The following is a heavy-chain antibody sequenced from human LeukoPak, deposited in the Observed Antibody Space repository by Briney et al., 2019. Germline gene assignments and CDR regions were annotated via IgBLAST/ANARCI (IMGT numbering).Heavy chain of an antibody. CDR2: INSDGSST. V-gene: IGHV3-74*01. CDR1: GFTFSSYW. J-gene: IGHJ6*02. CDR3: ARVPNYYYYGMDV. Sequence: GGSLRLSCAASGFTFSSYWMHWVRQAPGKGLVWVSRINSDGSSTSYADSVKGRFTISRDNAKNTLYLQMNSLRAEDTAVYYCARVPNYYYYGMDVWGQGTTVTVSS.